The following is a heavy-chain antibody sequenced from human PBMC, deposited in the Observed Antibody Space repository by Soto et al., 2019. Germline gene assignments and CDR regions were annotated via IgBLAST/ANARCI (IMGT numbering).Heavy chain of an antibody. CDR2: IYYSGRT. V-gene: IGHV4-39*01. CDR1: GGSISSSSYY. Sequence: QLPLQESGPGLVKPSETLSLTCTVTGGSISSSSYYWGWTRQPPGKGLEWIGSIYYSGRTYYNPSLKSRVTIAVDTSKNQFSLKLSSVTAADTAVYYCARHGPGGSYSDYWGQGTLVTVSS. CDR3: ARHGPGGSYSDY. D-gene: IGHD1-26*01. J-gene: IGHJ4*02.